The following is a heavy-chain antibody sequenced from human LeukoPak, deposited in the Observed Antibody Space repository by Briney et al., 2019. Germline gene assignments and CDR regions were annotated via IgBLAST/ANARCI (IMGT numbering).Heavy chain of an antibody. CDR1: GGSISSGDCY. J-gene: IGHJ5*02. Sequence: PSQTLSLTCTVSGGSISSGDCYWSWIRQPPGKGLEWIGYIYYSGSTYYNPSLKSRVTISVDTSKNQFSLKLSSVTAADTAVYYCARDRRYSYGYRGRIVDWFDPWGQGTLVTVSS. CDR3: ARDRRYSYGYRGRIVDWFDP. D-gene: IGHD5-18*01. V-gene: IGHV4-30-4*01. CDR2: IYYSGST.